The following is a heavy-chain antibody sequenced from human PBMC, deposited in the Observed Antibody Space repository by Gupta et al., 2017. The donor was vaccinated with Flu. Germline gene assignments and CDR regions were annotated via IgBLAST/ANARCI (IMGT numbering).Heavy chain of an antibody. CDR1: GFSFSDHY. CDR2: TRNNFYNFMI. D-gene: IGHD2-2*01. Sequence: EVQLVESGGGWVQPGGSLRLSCVASGFSFSDHYMDWVRQVPGKGLEWVGRTRNNFYNFMIEYAESGKGRFIISRDDSKNSLFLQMNSLKTEHTAVYYCARGHYAGDWGQGTL. J-gene: IGHJ4*02. V-gene: IGHV3-72*01. CDR3: ARGHYAGD.